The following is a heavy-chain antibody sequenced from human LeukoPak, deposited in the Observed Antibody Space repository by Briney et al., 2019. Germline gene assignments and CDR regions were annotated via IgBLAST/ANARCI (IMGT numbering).Heavy chain of an antibody. CDR3: ARALYSSSAVGFDP. Sequence: ASVKVSCKASGYTFTGYGISWVRQAPGQGLEWMGWISAYNGNTNYAQKLQGRVTMTTDTSTSTAYMELRSLRSDDTAVYYCARALYSSSAVGFDPWGQGTLVTVSS. D-gene: IGHD6-6*01. J-gene: IGHJ5*02. V-gene: IGHV1-18*01. CDR2: ISAYNGNT. CDR1: GYTFTGYG.